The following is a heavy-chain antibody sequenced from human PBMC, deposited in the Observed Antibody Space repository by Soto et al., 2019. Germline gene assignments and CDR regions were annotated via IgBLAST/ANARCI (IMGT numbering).Heavy chain of an antibody. CDR3: ERSAYPEGFDP. Sequence: GGSLRLSCAASGFTFSSYDFHWVRQAPGKGLEWVAVLRYGGSNKYYADSVRGRFTISRDNSKNTLYMQMNSLRAEDTAVYYCERSAYPEGFDPWGQGTLVTVSS. CDR2: LRYGGSNK. CDR1: GFTFSSYD. J-gene: IGHJ5*02. D-gene: IGHD2-2*01. V-gene: IGHV3-33*08.